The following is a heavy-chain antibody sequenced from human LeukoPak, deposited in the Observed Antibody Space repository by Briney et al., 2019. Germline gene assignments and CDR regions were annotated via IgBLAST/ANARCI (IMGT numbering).Heavy chain of an antibody. V-gene: IGHV3-48*04. CDR2: ISSSSSTI. J-gene: IGHJ4*02. D-gene: IGHD3-16*01. CDR3: ARDPRGGDY. Sequence: GGSLRLSCAASGFTFSSYSMNWVRQAPGKGLEWVSFISSSSSTIYYADSVKGRFTISRDNAKNSLYLQMNSLRAEDTAMYYCARDPRGGDYWGQGTLVTVSS. CDR1: GFTFSSYS.